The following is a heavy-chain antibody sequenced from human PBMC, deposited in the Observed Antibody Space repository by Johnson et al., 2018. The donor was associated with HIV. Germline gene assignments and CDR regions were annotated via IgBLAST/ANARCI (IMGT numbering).Heavy chain of an antibody. CDR1: GFTFDDYG. J-gene: IGHJ3*02. D-gene: IGHD6-13*01. CDR3: AQRPYRIAAAVPDAFDI. Sequence: VQLVESGGGVVRPGGSLRLSCAAYGFTFDDYGMSWVRQAPGKGLEWVSGINWNGGSTGYADSVKGRFTISRDNAKNTLYLQMNRLRDEDTAVYYCAQRPYRIAAAVPDAFDIWGQGTMVTVSS. CDR2: INWNGGST. V-gene: IGHV3-20*04.